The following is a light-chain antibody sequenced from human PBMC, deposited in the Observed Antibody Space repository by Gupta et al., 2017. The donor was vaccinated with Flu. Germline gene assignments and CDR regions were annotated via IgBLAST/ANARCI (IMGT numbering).Light chain of an antibody. J-gene: IGLJ2*01. CDR3: NSRDNSGNHRDVI. V-gene: IGLV3-19*01. CDR2: GKN. CDR1: SLRNYY. Sequence: SSELTQDPAVSVALGQTVRITCQGDSLRNYYASWYQQKPGQAPILVIYGKNNRPSGIPDRFSGSSSGNTASLTITGAQAEDEADYYCNSRDNSGNHRDVIFGGGTKVTVL.